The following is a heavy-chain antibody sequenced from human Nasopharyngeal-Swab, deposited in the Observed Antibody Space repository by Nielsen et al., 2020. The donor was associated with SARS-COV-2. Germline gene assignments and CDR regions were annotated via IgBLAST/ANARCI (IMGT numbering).Heavy chain of an antibody. V-gene: IGHV3-23*01. CDR2: FSYTATNT. J-gene: IGHJ4*02. D-gene: IGHD7-27*01. Sequence: GESLNISCVTSRFIFNDYLMSWVRQSPGKGLGWVSSFSYTATNTFYAASVKGRFIISRDDSKNTVYLEMNSLRDDDTAIYFCISSLKLGLFDNWGQGSLVTVSS. CDR1: RFIFNDYL. CDR3: ISSLKLGLFDN.